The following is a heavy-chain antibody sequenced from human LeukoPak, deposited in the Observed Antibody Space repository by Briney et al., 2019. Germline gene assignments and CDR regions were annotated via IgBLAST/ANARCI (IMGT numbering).Heavy chain of an antibody. CDR3: ARDRYYYNYEAFV. J-gene: IGHJ2*01. Sequence: PGGSLRLSCAASGFTFSSYWMSWVRQAPGKGLEWVANIKQDGSEKYYVDSVKGRFTISRDNAKNSLFLQMNSLRVEDTAVYFCARDRYYYNYEAFVWGRGAQVIVSS. CDR2: IKQDGSEK. CDR1: GFTFSSYW. D-gene: IGHD3-10*01. V-gene: IGHV3-7*01.